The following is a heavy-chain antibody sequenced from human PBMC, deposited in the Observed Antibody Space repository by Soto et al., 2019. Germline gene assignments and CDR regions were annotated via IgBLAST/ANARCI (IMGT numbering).Heavy chain of an antibody. Sequence: QVQLQQWGAGLLKPSGTLSLTCDVYGGSFSGYYWSWIRQPPGKGLEWIGEINHSGSTNYNPSLKSRLTMSVDTSKNPFSLKLSAVTAADTAIYFCARAGYCSSTGCYRGAVDYWGQGTLVTVSS. CDR1: GGSFSGYY. CDR2: INHSGST. D-gene: IGHD2-2*01. V-gene: IGHV4-34*01. J-gene: IGHJ4*02. CDR3: ARAGYCSSTGCYRGAVDY.